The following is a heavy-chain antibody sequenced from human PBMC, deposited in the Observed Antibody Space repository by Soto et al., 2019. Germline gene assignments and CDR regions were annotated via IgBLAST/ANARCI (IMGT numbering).Heavy chain of an antibody. J-gene: IGHJ5*02. V-gene: IGHV4-59*01. Sequence: SETLSLTCTVSGGSISSYYWSWIRKPPGKGLEWIGYIYYSGSTNYNPSLKSRVTISVDTSKNQFSLKLSSVTAADTAVYYCARLRRGYSGYDYPWFDPWGQGTLVTVSS. CDR3: ARLRRGYSGYDYPWFDP. CDR1: GGSISSYY. CDR2: IYYSGST. D-gene: IGHD5-12*01.